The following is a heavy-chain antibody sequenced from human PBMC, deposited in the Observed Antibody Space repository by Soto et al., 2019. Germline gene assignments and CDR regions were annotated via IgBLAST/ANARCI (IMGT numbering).Heavy chain of an antibody. Sequence: EVQLVESGGGLVKPGWALRLSCAASGFTFTKAWRTWVRQTPGKGLEPVGRIKSRADGVTTDYAASVKDRFIISRDDSNDPSYQHMNRLKTADTAVYYCTTASQWLPPYSWGQGALVTVSS. CDR2: IKSRADGVTT. J-gene: IGHJ4*02. V-gene: IGHV3-15*01. D-gene: IGHD6-19*01. CDR1: GFTFTKAW. CDR3: TTASQWLPPYS.